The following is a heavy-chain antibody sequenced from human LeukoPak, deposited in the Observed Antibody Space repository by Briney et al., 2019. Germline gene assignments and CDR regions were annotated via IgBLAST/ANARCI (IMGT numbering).Heavy chain of an antibody. CDR3: ARMGAIAGASANVDF. Sequence: PSETLSLTCTVSGGSISSNNYYWGWIRQPPGTGLEWIGSIYHSGSKYQNPSLKSRDTISVDTSKNQFSLNLTSVTAADTAVYYCARMGAIAGASANVDFWGQGTLVTVSS. D-gene: IGHD4/OR15-4a*01. CDR1: GGSISSNNYY. CDR2: IYHSGSK. J-gene: IGHJ4*02. V-gene: IGHV4-39*01.